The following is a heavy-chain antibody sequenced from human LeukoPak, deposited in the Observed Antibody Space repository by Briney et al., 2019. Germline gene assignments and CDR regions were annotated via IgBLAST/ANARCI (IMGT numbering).Heavy chain of an antibody. J-gene: IGHJ4*02. V-gene: IGHV4-39*02. D-gene: IGHD3-9*01. CDR3: TRGSYDVLTGRSTLGEY. Sequence: SETLSLTCTISGGSITGSSYYWGWIRQSPGKGLEWIGNIYYSGSTYYNSSLKSRVTISIDTSKNHFSLRLTSMTASDTAVYFCTRGSYDVLTGRSTLGEYWGQGTLVAVSS. CDR1: GGSITGSSYY. CDR2: IYYSGST.